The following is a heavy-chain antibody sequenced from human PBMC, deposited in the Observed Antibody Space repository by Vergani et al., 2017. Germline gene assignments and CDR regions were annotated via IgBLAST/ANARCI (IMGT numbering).Heavy chain of an antibody. V-gene: IGHV4-31*03. D-gene: IGHD5-12*01. Sequence: QVQLQESGPGLVKPSQTLSLTCTVSGASVSSGGYYWFWIRQHPGEGLEWIGYIYYLENTYYSPSLRSRLTISVDTSNNQFSLNLNSVTAADTAVYYCARWGGYSGYEWERGYFDYWGQGTLVTVSS. CDR3: ARWGGYSGYEWERGYFDY. CDR2: IYYLENT. CDR1: GASVSSGGYY. J-gene: IGHJ4*02.